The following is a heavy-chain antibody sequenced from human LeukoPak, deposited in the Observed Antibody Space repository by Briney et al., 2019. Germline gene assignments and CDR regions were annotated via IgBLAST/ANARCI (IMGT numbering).Heavy chain of an antibody. V-gene: IGHV3-7*01. J-gene: IGHJ4*02. D-gene: IGHD2-2*01. CDR3: ARDRAFSTFDY. CDR1: GFTFTTSW. CDR2: INPDASTK. Sequence: PGGSLRLSCAASGFTFTTSWMTWVRQAPGKGLEWLGNINPDASTKYYAASVRGRFTFSRDNAKNSLYLHMSSLRAEDTAIYYCARDRAFSTFDYWGRGTLVTVSS.